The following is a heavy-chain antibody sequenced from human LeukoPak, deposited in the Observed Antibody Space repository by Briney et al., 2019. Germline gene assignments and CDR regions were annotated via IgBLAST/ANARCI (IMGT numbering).Heavy chain of an antibody. J-gene: IGHJ4*02. CDR1: GGSFSGYY. Sequence: SETLSLTCAVYGGSFSGYYWSWIRQPPGKGLEWIGEINHSGSTNYNPSLKSRVTISVDTSKNQFSLKLSSVTAADTAVYYCARLSGYDWESFYDYWGQGTLVIVSP. V-gene: IGHV4-34*01. CDR2: INHSGST. CDR3: ARLSGYDWESFYDY. D-gene: IGHD5-12*01.